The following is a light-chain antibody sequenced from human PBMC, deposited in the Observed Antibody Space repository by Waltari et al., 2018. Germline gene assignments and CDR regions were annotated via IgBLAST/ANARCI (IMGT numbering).Light chain of an antibody. Sequence: QTVVTQEPSFSVPPGGTVTLPCGLSSGSVPTSHYPSWYQQTPGQAPRTVIYSTETRPSGVPDRFSGSIIGNKAALTITGAQADDESDYYCSVYMHPGSVLFGGGTRLTVL. V-gene: IGLV8-61*01. J-gene: IGLJ2*01. CDR3: SVYMHPGSVL. CDR2: STE. CDR1: SGSVPTSHY.